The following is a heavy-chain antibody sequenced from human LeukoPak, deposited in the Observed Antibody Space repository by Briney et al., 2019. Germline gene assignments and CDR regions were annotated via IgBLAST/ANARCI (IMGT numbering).Heavy chain of an antibody. CDR2: LQRDGTT. J-gene: IGHJ4*02. V-gene: IGHV3-53*01. CDR3: AKAVGYTNGPG. D-gene: IGHD5-18*01. Sequence: GGSLRLSCAASGFTVSSNTVIWVRQAPGKGLEWVSVLQRDGTTYYKDSVEGRFTISRDNSKNTIYLQMNSLRDGDTAVYYCAKAVGYTNGPGWGQGTLVTVSS. CDR1: GFTVSSNT.